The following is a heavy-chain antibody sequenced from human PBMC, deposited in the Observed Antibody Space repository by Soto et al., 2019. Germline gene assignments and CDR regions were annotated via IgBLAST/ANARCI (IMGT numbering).Heavy chain of an antibody. CDR3: ARGAGTDAFDI. V-gene: IGHV1-69*02. CDR2: IIPILGIA. D-gene: IGHD6-19*01. J-gene: IGHJ3*02. Sequence: QVQLVQSGAEVKKPGSSVKVSCKASGGTFSSYTISWVRQAPGQGLEWMGRIIPILGIANYAQKFQGRVTIPADKSTSTAYMELSSLRSEDTAVYYCARGAGTDAFDIWGQGTMVTVSS. CDR1: GGTFSSYT.